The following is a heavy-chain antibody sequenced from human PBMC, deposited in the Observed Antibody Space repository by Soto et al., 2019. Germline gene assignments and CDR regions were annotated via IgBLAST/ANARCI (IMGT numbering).Heavy chain of an antibody. V-gene: IGHV4-59*08. CDR1: GGSISSYY. CDR3: ARRYGYSFDY. J-gene: IGHJ4*02. CDR2: IYYSGST. D-gene: IGHD1-1*01. Sequence: SETPSLTCTVSGGSISSYYWSWIRQPPGKGLEWIGYIYYSGSTNYNPSLKSRVTISVDTSKNQFSLKLSSVTAADTAVYYCARRYGYSFDYWGQGTLVTVSS.